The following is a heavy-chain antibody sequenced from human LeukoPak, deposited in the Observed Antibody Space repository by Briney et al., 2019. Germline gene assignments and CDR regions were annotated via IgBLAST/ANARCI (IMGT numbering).Heavy chain of an antibody. CDR2: ISYDGNTI. V-gene: IGHV3-30*03. Sequence: GGSLRLSCAASGFTFSSYSMNWVRQAPGKGLQWVAVISYDGNTIHYADSVKGRFIISRDTSKNTLYLQMNSLRAEDTAVYYCARSGGLQKFDYWGQGTLVTVSS. CDR1: GFTFSSYS. D-gene: IGHD3-16*01. J-gene: IGHJ4*02. CDR3: ARSGGLQKFDY.